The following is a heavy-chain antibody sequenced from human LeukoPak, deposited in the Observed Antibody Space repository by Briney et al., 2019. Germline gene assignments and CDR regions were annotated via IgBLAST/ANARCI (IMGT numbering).Heavy chain of an antibody. V-gene: IGHV3-15*01. D-gene: IGHD3-16*01. CDR2: IKSNPDGGTT. Sequence: WIRQAPGKGLEWLGRIKSNPDGGTTDYAAPVKGRFTISRDDSKNTLYVQMNSLKTEDTAVYYCSTGGVWGSWRHVDYWGQGTLVTVSS. J-gene: IGHJ4*02. CDR3: STGGVWGSWRHVDY.